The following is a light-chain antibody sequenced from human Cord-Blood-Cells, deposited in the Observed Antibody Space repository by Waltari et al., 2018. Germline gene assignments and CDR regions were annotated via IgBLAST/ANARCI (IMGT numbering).Light chain of an antibody. J-gene: IGKJ2*01. CDR1: QSISSY. CDR2: AAS. CDR3: QQSYSTPQMYT. Sequence: DIQMTQSPSSLSASVGDRVTITCRASQSISSYLNWYRQKPGKAPKLLIYAASSLQSGVPSRFSGSGSGTDFTLTISSLQPEDFATYYCQQSYSTPQMYTFGQGTKLEIK. V-gene: IGKV1-39*01.